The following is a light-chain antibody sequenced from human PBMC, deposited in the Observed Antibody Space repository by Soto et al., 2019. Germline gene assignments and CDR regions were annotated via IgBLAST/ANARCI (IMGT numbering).Light chain of an antibody. CDR3: QVWDTNTYV. CDR1: RLGQKY. V-gene: IGLV3-1*01. J-gene: IGLJ1*01. Sequence: SYELSQPPSVSASPGQTATITCSGYRLGQKYVSWYQLRPGQSPVLVIYQYQKRPAGIPERFSGSVSGNTATLTISGTQALDEADYYCQVWDTNTYVFGPGTKLTVL. CDR2: QYQ.